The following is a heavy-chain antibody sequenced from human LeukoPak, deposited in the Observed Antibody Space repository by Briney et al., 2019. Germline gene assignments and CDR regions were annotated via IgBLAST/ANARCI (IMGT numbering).Heavy chain of an antibody. J-gene: IGHJ3*02. V-gene: IGHV4-59*01. CDR3: ASTEKYCSSTSCYSYAFDI. D-gene: IGHD2-2*01. Sequence: SETLSLTCTVSGGSISSYYWSWIRQPPGKGLEWIGYIYYSGSTNYNPSLKSRVTISVDTSKNQFCLKLSSVTAADTAVYYCASTEKYCSSTSCYSYAFDIWGQGTMVTVSS. CDR2: IYYSGST. CDR1: GGSISSYY.